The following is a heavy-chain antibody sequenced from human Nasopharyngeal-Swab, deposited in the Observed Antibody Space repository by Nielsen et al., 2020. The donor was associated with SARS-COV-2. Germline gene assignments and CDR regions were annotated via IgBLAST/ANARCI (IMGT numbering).Heavy chain of an antibody. CDR2: INTNTGNP. V-gene: IGHV7-4-1*02. J-gene: IGHJ5*02. CDR3: ARDRLWFGGNWFDP. Sequence: ASVKVSCKASGYTFTSYAMNWVRQAPGQGLEWMGWINTNTGNPAYAQGFTGRFVFSLDTSVSTTYLQISSLKAEDTAVFYCARDRLWFGGNWFDPWGQGTLVTVSS. D-gene: IGHD3-10*01. CDR1: GYTFTSYA.